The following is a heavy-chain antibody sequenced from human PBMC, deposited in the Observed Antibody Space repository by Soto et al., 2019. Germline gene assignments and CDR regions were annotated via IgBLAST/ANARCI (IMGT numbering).Heavy chain of an antibody. CDR1: GFTFDDYT. J-gene: IGHJ4*02. Sequence: EVQLVESGGGLVQPGRSLRLSCAASGFTFDDYTMHWVRQAPGKGLEWVSLISWDSRKVDYADSVKGRFSISRDNAKSSRCLKMNSLTPEETDIYYCAKNMYYFAYSVSRPYEHGGRGTLVAVSS. V-gene: IGHV3-9*01. D-gene: IGHD3-16*01. CDR2: ISWDSRKV. CDR3: AKNMYYFAYSVSRPYEH.